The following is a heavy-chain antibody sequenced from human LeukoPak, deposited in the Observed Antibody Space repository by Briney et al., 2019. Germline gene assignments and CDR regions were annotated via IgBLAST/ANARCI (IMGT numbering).Heavy chain of an antibody. V-gene: IGHV1-69*04. D-gene: IGHD4-17*01. Sequence: SVKVSCKASGGTFSSYAISRVRQAPGQGLEWMGRIIPILGIANYAQKFQGRVTITAGKSTSTAYMELSSLRSEDTAVYYCARQVYGDYGNSLFWGQGTLVTVSS. CDR1: GGTFSSYA. CDR3: ARQVYGDYGNSLF. J-gene: IGHJ4*02. CDR2: IIPILGIA.